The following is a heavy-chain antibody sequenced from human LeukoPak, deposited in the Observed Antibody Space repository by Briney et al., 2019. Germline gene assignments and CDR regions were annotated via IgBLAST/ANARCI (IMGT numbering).Heavy chain of an antibody. CDR3: ARAPHNLYCSSTSCYQDYYYGMDV. CDR1: GFTFSSYG. Sequence: QPGGSLRLSCAASGFTFSSYGMHWVRQAPGKGLEWVAVIWYDGSNKYYADSVKGRFTIPRDNSKNTLYLQMNSLRAEDTAVYYCARAPHNLYCSSTSCYQDYYYGMDVWGKGTTVTVSS. CDR2: IWYDGSNK. V-gene: IGHV3-33*01. D-gene: IGHD2-2*01. J-gene: IGHJ6*04.